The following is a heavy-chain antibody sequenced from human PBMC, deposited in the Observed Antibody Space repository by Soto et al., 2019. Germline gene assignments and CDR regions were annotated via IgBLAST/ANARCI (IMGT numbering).Heavy chain of an antibody. V-gene: IGHV1-2*02. D-gene: IGHD4-4*01. Sequence: QVQLVQSGAEVKKPGASVKVSCKTSGYTFTAYYIHWVRQAPGQGLEWMGWINPNSGGINYAQKFEGRVTMTRDTSMRTGYMELSSLRSDDTAVYYCARDRHSESLGYYFDYWGQGTPVTVS. CDR3: ARDRHSESLGYYFDY. J-gene: IGHJ4*02. CDR1: GYTFTAYY. CDR2: INPNSGGI.